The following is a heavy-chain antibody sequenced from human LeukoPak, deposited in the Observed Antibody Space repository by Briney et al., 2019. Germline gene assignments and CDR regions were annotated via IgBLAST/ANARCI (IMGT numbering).Heavy chain of an antibody. CDR1: GGSISSSSYF. Sequence: SETLSLTCTVSGGSISSSSYFWSWIRQPPGKGLEWIGEMNHSGSTNYNPSLKSRVTISVDTSKNQFSLKLSSVTAADTAVYYCARGTMSGLFDYWGQGTLVTVSS. CDR2: MNHSGST. J-gene: IGHJ4*02. V-gene: IGHV4-39*07. CDR3: ARGTMSGLFDY. D-gene: IGHD3-22*01.